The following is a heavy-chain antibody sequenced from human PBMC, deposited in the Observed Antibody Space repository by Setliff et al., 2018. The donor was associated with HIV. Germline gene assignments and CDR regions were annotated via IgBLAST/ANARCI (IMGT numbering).Heavy chain of an antibody. D-gene: IGHD5-12*01. CDR1: GGPVSTYY. CDR3: ARIPWVATLWGGAFDL. CDR2: FYVGGDT. Sequence: SETLSLTCTVSGGPVSTYYWSWIRQPAGRGLEWIGRFYVGGDTNYNPSLKSRITMSMDTSKNQFSLQLSSVTAADTAVYYCARIPWVATLWGGAFDLWGHGTMVTVSS. J-gene: IGHJ3*01. V-gene: IGHV4-4*07.